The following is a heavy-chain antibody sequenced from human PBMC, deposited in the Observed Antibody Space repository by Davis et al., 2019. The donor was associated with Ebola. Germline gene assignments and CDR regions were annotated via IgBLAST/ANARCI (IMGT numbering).Heavy chain of an antibody. CDR1: GGSISSGGYY. D-gene: IGHD3-9*01. CDR3: ARDLRYDILTGYYPNWFDP. J-gene: IGHJ5*02. CDR2: IYYSGST. V-gene: IGHV4-61*08. Sequence: MPSETLSLTCTVSGGSISSGGYYWSWIRQTPGKGLEWIGYIYYSGSTNYNPFLKSRVTISVDTSKNQFSLKLSSVTAADTAFYYCARDLRYDILTGYYPNWFDPWGQGTLVTVSS.